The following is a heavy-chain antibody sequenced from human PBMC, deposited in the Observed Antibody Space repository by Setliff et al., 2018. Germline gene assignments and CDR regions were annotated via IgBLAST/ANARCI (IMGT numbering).Heavy chain of an antibody. Sequence: TLSLTCTVSGGSISTGTYSWTWIRQPAGKGLEWIGRTYVSGRTDYNPSLKSRVTISVDRSKNQFSLTLSSVTAADTAMYYCAREFAYTRGYYVAETLDPWGQGTLVTVSS. D-gene: IGHD3-10*02. CDR1: GGSISTGTYS. J-gene: IGHJ5*02. CDR2: TYVSGRT. V-gene: IGHV4-61*02. CDR3: AREFAYTRGYYVAETLDP.